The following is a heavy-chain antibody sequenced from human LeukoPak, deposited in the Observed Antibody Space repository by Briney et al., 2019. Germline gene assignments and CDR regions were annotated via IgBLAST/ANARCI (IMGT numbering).Heavy chain of an antibody. CDR3: ARAHYDILTGTTPGHCYYYYYMDV. Sequence: SETLSLTCAVYGGSFSGYYWSWIRQPPGKGLEWIGEINHSGSTNYNPSLKSRVTISVDTSKNQFSLKLSSVTAADTAVYYCARAHYDILTGTTPGHCYYYYYMDVWGKGTTVTVSS. V-gene: IGHV4-34*01. CDR1: GGSFSGYY. D-gene: IGHD3-9*01. J-gene: IGHJ6*03. CDR2: INHSGST.